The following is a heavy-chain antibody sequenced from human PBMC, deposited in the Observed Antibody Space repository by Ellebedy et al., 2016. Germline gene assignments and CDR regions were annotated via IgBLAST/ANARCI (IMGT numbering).Heavy chain of an antibody. D-gene: IGHD6-13*01. CDR2: ISSSSSYI. CDR1: GFTFSSYS. Sequence: GESLKISCAASGFTFSSYSMNWVRQAPGKGLEWVSSISSSSSYIYYADSVKGRFTISRDNAKNSLYLQMNSLRDQDTAVYYCARLDSYAAVNWGQGALVTVSS. V-gene: IGHV3-21*01. J-gene: IGHJ4*02. CDR3: ARLDSYAAVN.